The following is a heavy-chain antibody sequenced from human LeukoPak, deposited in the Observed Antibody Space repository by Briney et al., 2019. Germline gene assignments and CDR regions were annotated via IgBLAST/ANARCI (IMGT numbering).Heavy chain of an antibody. CDR3: AELGIAMIGGV. D-gene: IGHD3-10*02. CDR2: ISYDGSNK. J-gene: IGHJ6*04. Sequence: GRSLRLSCAASGFTFSSYAMHWVRQAPGKGLEWVAVISYDGSNKYYADSVKDRFTISRDNAKNSLYLQMNSLRAEDTAVYYCAELGIAMIGGVWGKGTTVTISS. CDR1: GFTFSSYA. V-gene: IGHV3-30*04.